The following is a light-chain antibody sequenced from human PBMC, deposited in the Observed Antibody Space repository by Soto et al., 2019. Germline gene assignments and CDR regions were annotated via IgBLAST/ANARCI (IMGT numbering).Light chain of an antibody. CDR2: KTS. V-gene: IGKV1-5*03. CDR1: QSIDNW. J-gene: IGKJ2*01. CDR3: QQYYTMYT. Sequence: DIQMTQSPSTLSASVGDRVTITCRASQSIDNWLAWYQEKPGKAPKLLIYKTSTLASGVPSRFSGSASGTEFTLTISSLQPDDFATYCCQQYYTMYTFGRGTRLEI.